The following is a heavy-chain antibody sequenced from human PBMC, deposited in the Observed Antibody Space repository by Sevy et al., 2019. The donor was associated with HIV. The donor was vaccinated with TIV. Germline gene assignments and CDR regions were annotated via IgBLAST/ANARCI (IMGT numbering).Heavy chain of an antibody. V-gene: IGHV3-48*03. CDR3: ARMWHSGSRATPHFFDY. CDR1: GFTFSSYE. D-gene: IGHD1-26*01. CDR2: ISSSGSTI. J-gene: IGHJ4*02. Sequence: GGSLRLSCAASGFTFSSYEMNWVRQAPGKGLEWVSYISSSGSTIYYADSVKGRFTISRDNAKNSLYLQMNSLRAEDTAVYYCARMWHSGSRATPHFFDYWGQGTLVTVSS.